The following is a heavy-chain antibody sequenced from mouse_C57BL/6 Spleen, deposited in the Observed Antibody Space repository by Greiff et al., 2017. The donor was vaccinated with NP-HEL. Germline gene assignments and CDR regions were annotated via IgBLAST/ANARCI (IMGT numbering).Heavy chain of an antibody. Sequence: EVMLVESGGGLVKPGGSLKLSCAASGFTFSSYAMSWVRQTPEKRLEWVATISDGGSYTYYPDNVKGRFTISRDNAKNNLYLQMSHLKSEDTAMYYCARVDTTARYFDYWGQGTTLTVSS. CDR2: ISDGGSYT. J-gene: IGHJ2*01. V-gene: IGHV5-4*03. CDR3: ARVDTTARYFDY. D-gene: IGHD1-2*01. CDR1: GFTFSSYA.